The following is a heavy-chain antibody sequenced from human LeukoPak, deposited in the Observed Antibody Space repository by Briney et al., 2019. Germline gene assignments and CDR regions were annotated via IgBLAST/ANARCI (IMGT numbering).Heavy chain of an antibody. D-gene: IGHD3-9*01. V-gene: IGHV4-59*11. CDR1: GGSISGHY. J-gene: IGHJ4*02. Sequence: SQTLSLTCSVSGGSISGHYWSWIRQPPGKGLEWNGYIHYGGNTAYNPSLQSRVSMLVDTPRNQFCLRLTSVTAADAAVYYCARRGPGYPYYFDYWGQGALVTVSS. CDR2: IHYGGNT. CDR3: ARRGPGYPYYFDY.